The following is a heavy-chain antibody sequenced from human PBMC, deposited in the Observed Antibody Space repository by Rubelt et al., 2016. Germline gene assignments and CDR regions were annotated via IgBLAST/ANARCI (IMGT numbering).Heavy chain of an antibody. Sequence: QVQLQESGPGLVKPSETLSLTCTVSGYSISSGYYWGWIRQPPGKGLEWIGSIYHSGSTYYNPSLKSRVTISVDTSKNQFSLKLSSGTAADTAVYYCASHDYWGQGTLVTVSS. CDR2: IYHSGST. CDR1: GYSISSGYY. V-gene: IGHV4-38-2*02. CDR3: ASHDY. J-gene: IGHJ4*02.